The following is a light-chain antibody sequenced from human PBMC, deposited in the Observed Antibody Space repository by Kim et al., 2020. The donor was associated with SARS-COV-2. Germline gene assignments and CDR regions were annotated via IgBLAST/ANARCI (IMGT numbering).Light chain of an antibody. CDR2: EDN. V-gene: IGLV6-57*01. J-gene: IGLJ3*02. CDR1: GGSIASNY. CDR3: QSYDSSNLNWV. Sequence: TLTISCTRSGGSIASNYVQWYQQRPGSSPTTVIYEDNQRPSGVPDRFSGSIDSSSNSASLTISGLKTEDEADYYCQSYDSSNLNWVFGGGTQLTVL.